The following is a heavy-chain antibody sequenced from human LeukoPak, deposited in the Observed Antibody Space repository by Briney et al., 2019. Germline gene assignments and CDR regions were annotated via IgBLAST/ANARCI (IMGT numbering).Heavy chain of an antibody. J-gene: IGHJ4*02. CDR2: IYYSGST. CDR3: ARDPGYGDYGDYFDY. Sequence: SETLSLTCTVSGGSISSGGYYWSWIRQHPGKGLEWIGYIYYSGSTYYNPSLKSRVTISVDTPKNQFSLKLSSVTAADTAVYYCARDPGYGDYGDYFDYWGQGTLVTVSS. D-gene: IGHD4-17*01. CDR1: GGSISSGGYY. V-gene: IGHV4-31*03.